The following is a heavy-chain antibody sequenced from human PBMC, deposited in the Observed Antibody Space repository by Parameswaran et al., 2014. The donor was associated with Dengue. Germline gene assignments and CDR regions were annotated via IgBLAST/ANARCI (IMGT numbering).Heavy chain of an antibody. J-gene: IGHJ4*02. CDR3: AKDPRKQWLGPRAAGYFDY. V-gene: IGHV3-23*01. Sequence: WIRQPPGKGLEWVSAISGSGGSTYYADSVKGRFTISRDNSKNTLYLQMNSLRAEDTAVYYCAKDPRKQWLGPRAAGYFDYWGQGTLVTVSS. D-gene: IGHD6-19*01. CDR2: ISGSGGST.